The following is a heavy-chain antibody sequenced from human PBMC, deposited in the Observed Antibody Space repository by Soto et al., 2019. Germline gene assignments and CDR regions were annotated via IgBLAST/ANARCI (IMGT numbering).Heavy chain of an antibody. CDR2: IIPVTETP. D-gene: IGHD4-17*01. Sequence: QVQLVQSGAEVKKPGSSVRVSCKVSGGTFISHAINWLRQAPGQGLEWMGVIIPVTETPNNAEKFQGRLTITADKSTTTVYMELSSLTLDDTAVYFCARGNKGPGHYGPVRQGWYGPWGQGTLVTVSS. J-gene: IGHJ5*02. CDR3: ARGNKGPGHYGPVRQGWYGP. V-gene: IGHV1-69*06. CDR1: GGTFISHA.